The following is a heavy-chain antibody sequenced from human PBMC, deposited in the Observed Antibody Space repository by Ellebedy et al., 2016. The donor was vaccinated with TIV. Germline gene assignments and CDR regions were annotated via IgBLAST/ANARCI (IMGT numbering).Heavy chain of an antibody. CDR3: ARTITMIVEVWDPFDY. CDR1: GFAFSSYV. CDR2: IGTGGDT. Sequence: GESLKISCAASGFAFSSYVLHWVRRAPGKGPEWVSAIGTGGDTYYADSVMGRFTISRDNAKKSLYLQMNSLIAEDMAVYYCARTITMIVEVWDPFDYWGQGTLVTVSS. V-gene: IGHV3-47*02. J-gene: IGHJ4*02. D-gene: IGHD3-22*01.